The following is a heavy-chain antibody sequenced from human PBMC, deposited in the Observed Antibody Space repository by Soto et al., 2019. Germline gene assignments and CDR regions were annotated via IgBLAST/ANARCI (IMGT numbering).Heavy chain of an antibody. CDR3: ARLILAFNEPFDY. V-gene: IGHV4-39*01. CDR2: LYSSGKT. D-gene: IGHD2-15*01. CDR1: GGSVRSSGYY. J-gene: IGHJ4*02. Sequence: PSETLSLTCTVSGGSVRSSGYYWAWIRQPPGKGLEWIGSLYSSGKTYRNPSLKSRVTMSDDTSKNQLSLRLSSVTAADTAVYYCARLILAFNEPFDYWGQGNLVTVTS.